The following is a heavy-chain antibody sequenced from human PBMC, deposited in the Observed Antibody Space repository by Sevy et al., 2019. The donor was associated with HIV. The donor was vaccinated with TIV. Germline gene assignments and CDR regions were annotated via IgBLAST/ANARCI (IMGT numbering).Heavy chain of an antibody. CDR3: AGMYLDTAMVTGRYFDL. D-gene: IGHD5-18*01. J-gene: IGHJ2*01. CDR1: GGTFSSYA. V-gene: IGHV1-69*06. CDR2: IIPIFGTA. Sequence: ASVKVSCKASGGTFSSYAISWVRQAPGQGLEWMGGIIPIFGTANYAQKFQGRVTITADKSTSTAYMELSSLRSEDTAVYYCAGMYLDTAMVTGRYFDLWGRGTLVTVSS.